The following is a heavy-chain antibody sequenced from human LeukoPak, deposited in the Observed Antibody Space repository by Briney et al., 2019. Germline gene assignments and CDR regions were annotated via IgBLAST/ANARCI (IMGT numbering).Heavy chain of an antibody. J-gene: IGHJ4*02. CDR2: ISSSSSCI. V-gene: IGHV3-21*01. D-gene: IGHD6-13*01. CDR1: GFTFSSYS. Sequence: PGGSLRLSCAASGFTFSSYSMNWVRQAPGKGLEWVSSISSSSSCIYYADSVKGRFTISRDNAKNSLYLQMNSLRAEDTAVYYCARISSSWATPFDYWGQGTLVTVSS. CDR3: ARISSSWATPFDY.